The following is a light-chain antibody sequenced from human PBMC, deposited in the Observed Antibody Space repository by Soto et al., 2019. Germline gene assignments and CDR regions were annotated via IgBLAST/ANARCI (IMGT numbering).Light chain of an antibody. Sequence: DIQMTQSPSSLSASVGDRVTITCRASQSISTYLNWYQQKPGKAPNLLIYAASTLQSGVPSRFSGSGSGTDFALTISSLQPEDFATYYCQQSSSIPLTFGRGTKVEIK. CDR2: AAS. J-gene: IGKJ4*01. CDR3: QQSSSIPLT. V-gene: IGKV1-39*01. CDR1: QSISTY.